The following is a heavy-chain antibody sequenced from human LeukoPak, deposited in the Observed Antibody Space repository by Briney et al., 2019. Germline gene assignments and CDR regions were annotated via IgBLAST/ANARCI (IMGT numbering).Heavy chain of an antibody. CDR2: IYYSGST. CDR1: GGSISSSSYY. D-gene: IGHD3-22*01. J-gene: IGHJ5*02. Sequence: SETLSLTCTVSGGSISSSSYYWGWIRQPPGKGLEWIGNIYYSGSTYYNPSLKSRVTISVDTSKNQFSLKLSSVTAADTAVYYCAREGALYYYDSSGYYHPWGQGTLVTVSS. V-gene: IGHV4-39*02. CDR3: AREGALYYYDSSGYYHP.